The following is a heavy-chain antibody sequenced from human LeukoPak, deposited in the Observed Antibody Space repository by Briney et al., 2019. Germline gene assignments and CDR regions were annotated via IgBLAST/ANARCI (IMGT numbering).Heavy chain of an antibody. CDR1: GFTFSIYA. CDR2: ISGSGGST. J-gene: IGHJ3*02. Sequence: GGSLRLSCAASGFTFSIYAMSWVRQAPGKGLEWVSAISGSGGSTYYADSVKVRFTISRDNSKNTLYLQMNSLRAEDTAVYYCAGNPDDFWSVYPPIGAFDIWGQGTMVTVSS. CDR3: AGNPDDFWSVYPPIGAFDI. D-gene: IGHD3-3*01. V-gene: IGHV3-23*01.